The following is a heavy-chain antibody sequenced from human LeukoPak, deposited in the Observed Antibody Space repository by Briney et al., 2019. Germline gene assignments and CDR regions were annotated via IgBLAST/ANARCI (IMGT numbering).Heavy chain of an antibody. D-gene: IGHD6-13*01. CDR1: GYTFTSYS. CDR2: ISAYNGNT. CDR3: ARDRIAAAKQLLAY. Sequence: GASVKVSCKASGYTFTSYSISWVRQAPGQGLEWMGWISAYNGNTNYAQKLQGRVTMTTDTSTSTAYMELRSPRSDDTAVYYCARDRIAAAKQLLAYWGQGTLVTVSS. J-gene: IGHJ4*02. V-gene: IGHV1-18*01.